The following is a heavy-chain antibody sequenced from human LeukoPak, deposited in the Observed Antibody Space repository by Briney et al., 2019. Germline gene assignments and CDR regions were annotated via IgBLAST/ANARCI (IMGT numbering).Heavy chain of an antibody. D-gene: IGHD2-2*01. J-gene: IGHJ2*01. V-gene: IGHV1-58*01. CDR2: IVVGSGST. CDR3: AADRECNSNRCYPMNFDL. Sequence: ASVKVSCKASGFTFTSSAVQWVRQARGQRLEWIGWIVVGSGSTNYAQKFQDRVTITRDMSTSTAYMELSSLGSEDTAVYYCAADRECNSNRCYPMNFDLWGRGTLVIVSS. CDR1: GFTFTSSA.